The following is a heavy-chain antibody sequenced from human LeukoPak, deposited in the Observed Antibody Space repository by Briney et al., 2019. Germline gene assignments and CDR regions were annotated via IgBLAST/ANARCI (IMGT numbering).Heavy chain of an antibody. J-gene: IGHJ4*02. CDR1: GYTLTSYG. CDR2: ISAYNGNT. CDR3: ARTKRTLGYCTNGVCYPLFY. V-gene: IGHV1-18*01. D-gene: IGHD2-8*01. Sequence: ASVKVSCKASGYTLTSYGISWVRQAPGQGLEWMGWISAYNGNTNYAQKLQGRVTMTTDTSTSTAYMELRSLRSDDTAVYYCARTKRTLGYCTNGVCYPLFYWGQGTLVTVSS.